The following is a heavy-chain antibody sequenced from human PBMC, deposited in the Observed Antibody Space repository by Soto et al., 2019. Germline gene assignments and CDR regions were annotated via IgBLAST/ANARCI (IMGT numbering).Heavy chain of an antibody. CDR2: ISSSSSTI. J-gene: IGHJ4*02. V-gene: IGHV3-48*01. D-gene: IGHD6-19*01. CDR3: ARDGRSAVAVPRSYYFDY. CDR1: GFTFSSYS. Sequence: EVQLVESGGGLVQPGGSLRLSCAASGFTFSSYSMNWVRQAPGKGLEWVSYISSSSSTIYYADSVKGRFTISRDNAKNSLYLQMNSLRAEDTAVYYCARDGRSAVAVPRSYYFDYWGQGTLVTVSS.